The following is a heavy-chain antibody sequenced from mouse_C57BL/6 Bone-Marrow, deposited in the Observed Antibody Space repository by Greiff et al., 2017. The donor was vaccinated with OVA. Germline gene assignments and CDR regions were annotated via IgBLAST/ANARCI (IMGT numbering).Heavy chain of an antibody. CDR2: ISYDGSN. CDR3: ARNAYYSNYDDYAMDY. D-gene: IGHD2-5*01. J-gene: IGHJ4*01. CDR1: GYSITSGYY. V-gene: IGHV3-6*01. Sequence: EVQLVESGPGLVKPSQSLSLTCSVTGYSITSGYYWNWIRQFPGNKLEWMGYISYDGSNNYNPSLKHRISITRDTSKNQFFLKLNSVTTEDTATYYCARNAYYSNYDDYAMDYWGQGTSVTVSS.